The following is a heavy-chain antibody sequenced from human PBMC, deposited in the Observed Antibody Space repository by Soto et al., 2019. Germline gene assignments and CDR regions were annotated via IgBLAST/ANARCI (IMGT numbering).Heavy chain of an antibody. D-gene: IGHD3-10*01. V-gene: IGHV3-23*01. CDR2: VGGSGSSA. CDR1: GFTFKNFA. Sequence: EVQLLESGGGLVQPGGSLRLSCAASGFTFKNFAVSWVRQAPGKGMEWVSAVGGSGSSANYADSGKGRFTVSRDDSKSTLYPQMSGLRVDDTALYYCAKDAVAYNGEWDWFDLWGQGTLVTVSS. J-gene: IGHJ5*02. CDR3: AKDAVAYNGEWDWFDL.